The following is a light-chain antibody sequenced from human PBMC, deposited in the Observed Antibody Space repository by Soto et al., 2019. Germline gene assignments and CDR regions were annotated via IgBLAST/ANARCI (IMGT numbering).Light chain of an antibody. Sequence: AIQMTQSPSSLSASVGDRVTITCRASQGIGNDLAWYQQRPGKAPKLLIYAASSLQSGVPSRFSGSGAGTDCTLTSSSLQPGELATNYCRQDYNFPLSFGGGTKVEIK. V-gene: IGKV1-6*01. CDR1: QGIGND. CDR2: AAS. CDR3: RQDYNFPLS. J-gene: IGKJ4*01.